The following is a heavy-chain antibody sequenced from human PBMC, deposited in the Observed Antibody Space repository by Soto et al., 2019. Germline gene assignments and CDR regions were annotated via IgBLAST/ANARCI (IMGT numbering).Heavy chain of an antibody. CDR1: GFTFSSYG. J-gene: IGHJ6*02. Sequence: QVQLVESGGGVVQPGRSLRLSCAASGFTFSSYGMHWVRQAPGKGLEWVAVIWYDGSNKYYADSVKGRFTISRDNSKNTLYLQMNSLRAEDTAVYYCARDGRMDSSGYSNYYHYYGMDVWGQGTTVTVSS. CDR2: IWYDGSNK. CDR3: ARDGRMDSSGYSNYYHYYGMDV. D-gene: IGHD3-22*01. V-gene: IGHV3-33*01.